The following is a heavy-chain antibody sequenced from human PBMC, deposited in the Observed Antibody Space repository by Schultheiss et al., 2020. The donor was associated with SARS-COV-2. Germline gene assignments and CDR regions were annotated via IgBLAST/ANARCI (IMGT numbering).Heavy chain of an antibody. Sequence: GGSLRLSCAAFGFTFSSYAMSWVRQAPGKGLEWVSAISGSGGSTYYADSVKGRFTISRDNSKNTLYLQMNSLRAEDTAVYYCASEKGAYYYDSSGFDYWGQGTLVTVSS. D-gene: IGHD3-22*01. CDR3: ASEKGAYYYDSSGFDY. CDR1: GFTFSSYA. CDR2: ISGSGGST. V-gene: IGHV3-23*01. J-gene: IGHJ4*02.